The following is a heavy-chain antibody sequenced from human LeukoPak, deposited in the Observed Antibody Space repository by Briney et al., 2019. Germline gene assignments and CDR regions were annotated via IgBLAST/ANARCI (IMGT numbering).Heavy chain of an antibody. CDR1: GGSFSGYY. D-gene: IGHD3-22*01. CDR3: ARVDYYDSSGYYPGGAFDI. J-gene: IGHJ3*02. CDR2: IYTSGST. Sequence: SETLSLTCAVYGGSFSGYYWSWIRQPAGKGLEWIGRIYTSGSTNYNPSLKSRVTMSVDTSNNQFSLKLSSVTAADTAMYYCARVDYYDSSGYYPGGAFDIWGQGTMVTVSS. V-gene: IGHV4-59*10.